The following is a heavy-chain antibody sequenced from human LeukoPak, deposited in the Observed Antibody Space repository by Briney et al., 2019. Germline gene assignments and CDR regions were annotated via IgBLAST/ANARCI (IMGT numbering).Heavy chain of an antibody. CDR1: GFTFSSYW. Sequence: GGSLRLSCAASGFTFSSYWMSWVRQAPGKGLEWVANIKQDGSEKYYVDSVKGRFTISRDNAKNSLYLQMNSLRAEDTAVYYCAKNGGIYDYVWGSYRYYFDYWGQGTLVTVSS. J-gene: IGHJ4*02. V-gene: IGHV3-7*03. D-gene: IGHD3-16*02. CDR3: AKNGGIYDYVWGSYRYYFDY. CDR2: IKQDGSEK.